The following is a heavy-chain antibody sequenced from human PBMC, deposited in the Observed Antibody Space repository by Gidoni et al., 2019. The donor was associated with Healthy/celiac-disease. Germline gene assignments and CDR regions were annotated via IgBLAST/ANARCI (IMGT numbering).Heavy chain of an antibody. Sequence: QVQLVESGGGVVQPGRSLRLSCAASGFTFSSYAMHWVRQAPGKGLEWVAVISYDGSNKYYADSVKGRFTISRDNSKNTLYLQMNSLRAEDTAVYYCARESGWYAGSYYYYYYGMDVWGRGTTVTVSS. J-gene: IGHJ6*02. D-gene: IGHD6-19*01. V-gene: IGHV3-30-3*01. CDR3: ARESGWYAGSYYYYYYGMDV. CDR1: GFTFSSYA. CDR2: ISYDGSNK.